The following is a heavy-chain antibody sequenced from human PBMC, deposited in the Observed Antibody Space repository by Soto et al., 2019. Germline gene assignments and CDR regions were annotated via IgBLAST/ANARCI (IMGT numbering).Heavy chain of an antibody. V-gene: IGHV3-23*01. CDR3: AKATATGGGAFDL. CDR1: GFPCGSYD. D-gene: IGHD2-8*02. CDR2: ILVDGRT. Sequence: EGSLRLSCAASGFPCGSYDMTWVRQAPGKGLEWVSTILVDGRTFYVDSVKGRFTISRDNSRNPVYLQMNSLTAGDTALYYCAKATATGGGAFDLCGQGPMVTL. J-gene: IGHJ3*01.